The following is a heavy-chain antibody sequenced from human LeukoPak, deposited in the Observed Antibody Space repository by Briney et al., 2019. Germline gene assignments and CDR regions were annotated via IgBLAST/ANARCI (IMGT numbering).Heavy chain of an antibody. CDR3: ARALPMFRGLTSWDY. CDR1: GYTFTHYY. V-gene: IGHV1-2*02. Sequence: ASLKVSCKASGYTFTHYYIHWVRQAPGQGLEWMGWINPISGGTNYAQKFQGRVTMTRGTSISTAYMELSSLRSDDTAVYYCARALPMFRGLTSWDYWGQGTLVIVSS. CDR2: INPISGGT. J-gene: IGHJ4*02. D-gene: IGHD3-10*01.